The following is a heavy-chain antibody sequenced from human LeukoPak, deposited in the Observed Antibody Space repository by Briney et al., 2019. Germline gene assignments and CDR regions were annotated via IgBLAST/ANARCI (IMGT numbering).Heavy chain of an antibody. D-gene: IGHD5-12*01. Sequence: SETLSLTCAVSGGSISSSSWWSWVRQPPGKGLEWIGETNHSGSTNYNPSLKSRVTISVDTSKNQFSLKLSSVTAADTAVYYCAREGWIYYYFDYWGQGTLVTVSS. V-gene: IGHV4-4*02. CDR3: AREGWIYYYFDY. CDR2: TNHSGST. J-gene: IGHJ4*02. CDR1: GGSISSSSW.